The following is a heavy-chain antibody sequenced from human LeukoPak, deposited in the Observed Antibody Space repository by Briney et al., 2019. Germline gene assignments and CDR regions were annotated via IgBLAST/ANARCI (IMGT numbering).Heavy chain of an antibody. V-gene: IGHV4-4*07. J-gene: IGHJ4*02. D-gene: IGHD3-3*01. Sequence: LXWXXRIYXSGSTNYNPSLKSRVTMSVDTSKNQFSLKLSSVTAADTAVYYCARDYLYYDFWSGYETPYYFDYWGQGTLVTVSS. CDR2: IYXSGST. CDR3: ARDYLYYDFWSGYETPYYFDY.